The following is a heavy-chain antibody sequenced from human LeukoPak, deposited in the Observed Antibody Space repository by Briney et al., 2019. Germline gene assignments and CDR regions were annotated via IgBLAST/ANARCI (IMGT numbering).Heavy chain of an antibody. CDR3: ARDPGAYSSSPIDY. D-gene: IGHD6-6*01. CDR2: ISSSGSTI. J-gene: IGHJ4*02. V-gene: IGHV3-48*03. CDR1: GFTFSSYE. Sequence: GGSLRLSCAASGFTFSSYEMNWVRQAPGKGLEWVSYISSSGSTIYYADSVKGRFTISRDNAKNSLYLQMNSLRAEDTAVYYCARDPGAYSSSPIDYWGQGTLVTVSS.